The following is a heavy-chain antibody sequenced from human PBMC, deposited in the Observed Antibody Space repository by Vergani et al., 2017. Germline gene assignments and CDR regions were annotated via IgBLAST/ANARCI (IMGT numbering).Heavy chain of an antibody. CDR1: GFTFNSYA. Sequence: EVQLLESGGGLVQPGGSLRLSCAASGFTFNSYAMTWVRQAPGKGLEWVSGINNNGGSTYSADSVKGRFTISRDNSKNTLYLQMTDLRAEDTATYYCAKVCGSTSCPYGGGAFDVWGHGTMGTVSS. V-gene: IGHV3-23*01. J-gene: IGHJ3*01. CDR2: INNNGGST. CDR3: AKVCGSTSCPYGGGAFDV. D-gene: IGHD2-2*01.